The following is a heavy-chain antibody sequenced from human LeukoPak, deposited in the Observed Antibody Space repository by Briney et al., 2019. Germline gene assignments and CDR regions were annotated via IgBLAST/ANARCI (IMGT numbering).Heavy chain of an antibody. D-gene: IGHD3-10*01. CDR3: ARDFYYYGSGTSWYFDL. J-gene: IGHJ2*01. CDR2: IYYRGNT. V-gene: IGHV4-39*07. Sequence: PSETLSLTCTVSGGSISSSNNYWGWIRQPPGKGLEWIGSIYYRGNTYYNPSLKSRVTISVDTSKNQFSLKLTSVTAADTAVYYCARDFYYYGSGTSWYFDLWGRGTLVTVSS. CDR1: GGSISSSNNY.